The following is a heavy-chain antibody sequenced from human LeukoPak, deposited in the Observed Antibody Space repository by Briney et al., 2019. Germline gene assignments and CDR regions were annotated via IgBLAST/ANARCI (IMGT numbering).Heavy chain of an antibody. CDR1: GFTFSSYW. CDR2: IKQDGSEK. V-gene: IGHV3-7*01. J-gene: IGHJ5*02. Sequence: GGSLRLSCAASGFTFSSYWMSWVRQAPGKGLEWVANIKQDGSEKYYVDSVKGRFTISRDNSKNTLYLQMNSLRAEDTAVYYCARGSQGMVRGVTHHWGQGTLVTVSS. CDR3: ARGSQGMVRGVTHH. D-gene: IGHD3-10*01.